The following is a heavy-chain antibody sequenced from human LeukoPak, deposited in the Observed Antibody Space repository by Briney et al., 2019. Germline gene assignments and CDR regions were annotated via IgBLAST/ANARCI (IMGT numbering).Heavy chain of an antibody. D-gene: IGHD3-22*01. CDR1: GYTFTGYY. CDR2: INPNSGGT. J-gene: IGHJ4*02. Sequence: ASVKVSCKASGYTFTGYYMHWVRQAPGQGLEWMGWINPNSGGTNYAQKFQGWVTMTRDTSISTAYTELSRLRSDDTAVYYCATDASSSGYYFDYWGQGTLVTVSP. V-gene: IGHV1-2*04. CDR3: ATDASSSGYYFDY.